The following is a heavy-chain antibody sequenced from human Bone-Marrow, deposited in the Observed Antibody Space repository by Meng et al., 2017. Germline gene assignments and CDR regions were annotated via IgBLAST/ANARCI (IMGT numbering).Heavy chain of an antibody. D-gene: IGHD4-11*01. V-gene: IGHV4-39*07. CDR3: ARGGGHSDSRIWVRKRDLYYFDY. CDR1: GGSISSSSHY. J-gene: IGHJ4*02. Sequence: SETLSLTCTVSGGSISSSSHYWGWIRQPPGKGLEWIGSIHYSGSTNYNPSLKSRVTISVDTSKNQFSLRLSSVTAADTAVYYCARGGGHSDSRIWVRKRDLYYFDYWGQGALVTVSS. CDR2: IHYSGST.